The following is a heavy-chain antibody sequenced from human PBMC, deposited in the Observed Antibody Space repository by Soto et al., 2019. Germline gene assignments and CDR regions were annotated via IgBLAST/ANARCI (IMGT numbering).Heavy chain of an antibody. CDR3: ARYRREAVAGYTLEN. V-gene: IGHV4-59*01. CDR1: GGSISSNY. Sequence: TLSLTCTVSGGSISSNYWTWIRQPPGKGLEWIGYVYNSGSTNYNPSLKSRVTISEDTSKSQFSLKVNSMTAADTAVYYCARYRREAVAGYTLENWGQGILVTVSS. D-gene: IGHD6-13*01. CDR2: VYNSGST. J-gene: IGHJ4*02.